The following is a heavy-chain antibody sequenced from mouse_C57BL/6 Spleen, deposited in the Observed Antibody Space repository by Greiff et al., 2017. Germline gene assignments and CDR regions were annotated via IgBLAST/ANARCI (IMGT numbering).Heavy chain of an antibody. CDR3: ARGITTVNYAMDY. D-gene: IGHD1-1*01. V-gene: IGHV14-3*01. CDR2: IDPANGNT. Sequence: VHVKQSVAELVRPGASVKLSCTASGFNIKNTYMHWVKQRPEQGLEWIGRIDPANGNTKYAPKFQGKATITADTSSNTAYLQLSSLTSEDTAIYYCARGITTVNYAMDYWGQGTSVTVSS. CDR1: GFNIKNTY. J-gene: IGHJ4*01.